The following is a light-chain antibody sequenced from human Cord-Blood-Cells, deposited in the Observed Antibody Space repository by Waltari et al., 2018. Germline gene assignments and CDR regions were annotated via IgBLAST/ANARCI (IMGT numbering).Light chain of an antibody. CDR2: GGS. V-gene: IGKV3-20*01. J-gene: IGKJ1*01. CDR1: QCVGAGY. CDR3: QQYGSSPRT. Sequence: SSRARQCVGAGYFARYQSKPGPATRLLIYGGSSRATGIPDRVSGSGSGTDFTLTISRLEPEDFAVYYCQQYGSSPRTFGQGTKVEIK.